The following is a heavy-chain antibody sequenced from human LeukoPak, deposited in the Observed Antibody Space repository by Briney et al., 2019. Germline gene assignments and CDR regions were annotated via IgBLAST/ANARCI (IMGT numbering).Heavy chain of an antibody. V-gene: IGHV3-43*01. CDR2: INWDGGST. D-gene: IGHD6-13*01. CDR1: GFNFDDYT. Sequence: GGSLRLSCAASGFNFDDYTMHWVRQIPGKSLEWVSLINWDGGSTFYADSVKGRFTISRDTRKNFLYLQMISLRTEDTALYYCAKDLGKVIAAAGTSGFDSWGRGTMVTVSS. J-gene: IGHJ4*01. CDR3: AKDLGKVIAAAGTSGFDS.